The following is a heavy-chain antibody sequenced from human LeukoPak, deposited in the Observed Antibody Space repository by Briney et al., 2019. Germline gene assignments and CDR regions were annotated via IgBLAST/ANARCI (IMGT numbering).Heavy chain of an antibody. CDR1: GGSISSYY. CDR2: IYYSGST. V-gene: IGHV4-59*01. CDR3: ARAVSGYSYGGVFDY. J-gene: IGHJ4*02. Sequence: SETLSLTCTVSGGSISSYYWSWIRQPPGKGLEWIGYIYYSGSTNYNPSLKSRVTISVDTSKNQFSLKLSSVTAADTAVYYCARAVSGYSYGGVFDYWGQGTLVTVSS. D-gene: IGHD5-18*01.